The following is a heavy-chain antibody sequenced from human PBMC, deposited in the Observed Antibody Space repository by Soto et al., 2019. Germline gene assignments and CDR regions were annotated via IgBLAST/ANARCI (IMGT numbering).Heavy chain of an antibody. D-gene: IGHD6-19*01. CDR1: GGSISSSSYY. CDR2: IYYSGST. Sequence: SETLSLTCTVSGGSISSSSYYWGWIRQPPGKGLEWIGSIYYSGSTYYNPSLKSRVTISVDTSENQFSLKLSSVTAADTAVYYCAFTGYSSGWYLDYWGQGTLVTVSS. J-gene: IGHJ4*02. CDR3: AFTGYSSGWYLDY. V-gene: IGHV4-39*01.